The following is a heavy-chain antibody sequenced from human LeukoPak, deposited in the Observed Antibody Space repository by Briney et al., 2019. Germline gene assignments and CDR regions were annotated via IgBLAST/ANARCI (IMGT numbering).Heavy chain of an antibody. J-gene: IGHJ6*02. Sequence: GGSLRLSWAAAGFTFDDYAMHWVRQAPGKGLGWVSGISWNSGSIGYADSVKGRFTISRDNAKNPLYLQMNSLRAEDTALYYCAKGILRYYYYGMDVWGQGATVTASS. CDR1: GFTFDDYA. V-gene: IGHV3-9*01. D-gene: IGHD2-21*01. CDR3: AKGILRYYYYGMDV. CDR2: ISWNSGSI.